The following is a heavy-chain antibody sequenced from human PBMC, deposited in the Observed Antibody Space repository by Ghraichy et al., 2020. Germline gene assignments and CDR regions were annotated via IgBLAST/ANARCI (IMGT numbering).Heavy chain of an antibody. CDR3: ANLASCGADCLAEYFHH. Sequence: GGSLRLSCAASGITVSDNYMGWVRQAPGEGLEWVSVIYTGGSTYYPDSAKGRYTISRDDSKNTMFLHMDSLRAEDTAVYYCANLASCGADCLAEYFHHWGQGTMVAVSS. D-gene: IGHD2-21*02. CDR2: IYTGGST. CDR1: GITVSDNY. V-gene: IGHV3-53*01. J-gene: IGHJ3*01.